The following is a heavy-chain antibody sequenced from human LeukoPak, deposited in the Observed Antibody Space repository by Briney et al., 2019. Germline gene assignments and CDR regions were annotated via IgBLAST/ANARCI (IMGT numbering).Heavy chain of an antibody. V-gene: IGHV3-21*01. Sequence: PGGSLRLSCTASGFTFSSYSMNWVRQAPGKGLEWVSSISSSSRYTYYADSVKGRFTISRDNGKNSLCLQMNSLRAEDTAVYYCARDLATSSTAYFYHWGQGTLVTVSS. CDR1: GFTFSSYS. CDR2: ISSSSRYT. J-gene: IGHJ1*01. CDR3: ARDLATSSTAYFYH. D-gene: IGHD6-6*01.